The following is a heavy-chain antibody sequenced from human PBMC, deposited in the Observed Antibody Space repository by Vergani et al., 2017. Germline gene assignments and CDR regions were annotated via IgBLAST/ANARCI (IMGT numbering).Heavy chain of an antibody. Sequence: EVQLVESGGGLVQPGGSLRLSCAASGFTLSSYSMNWVRQAPGKGLEWVSYISSSSSTIYYADSVKGRFTISRDNAKNSLYLQMNSLRAEDTAVYYCARASKTTYYDFWSGHLYYFDYWGQGTLVTVSS. D-gene: IGHD3-3*01. CDR1: GFTLSSYS. CDR2: ISSSSSTI. J-gene: IGHJ4*02. CDR3: ARASKTTYYDFWSGHLYYFDY. V-gene: IGHV3-48*01.